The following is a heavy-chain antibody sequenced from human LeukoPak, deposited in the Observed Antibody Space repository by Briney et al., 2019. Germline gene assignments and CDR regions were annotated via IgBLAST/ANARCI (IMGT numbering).Heavy chain of an antibody. J-gene: IGHJ4*02. Sequence: SETLSLTCTVSGGSISSGGYYWSWIRQHPGKGLEWIEYIYYSGSTYYNPSLKSRVTISVDTSKNQFSLKLSSVTAADTAVYYCARGANELLPLLYYFDYWGQGTLVTVSS. CDR1: GGSISSGGYY. CDR3: ARGANELLPLLYYFDY. V-gene: IGHV4-31*03. CDR2: IYYSGST. D-gene: IGHD3-22*01.